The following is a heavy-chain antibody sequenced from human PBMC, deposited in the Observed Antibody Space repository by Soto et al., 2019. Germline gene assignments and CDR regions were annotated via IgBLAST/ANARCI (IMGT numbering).Heavy chain of an antibody. J-gene: IGHJ4*02. Sequence: PGGSLRLSCAASGFTFSSYAMSWVRQAPGKGLEWVSAISGSGGSTYYADSVKGRFTISRDNSKNTLYLQMNSLRAEDTAVYYCAKGFTFGPRIAAAGHFDYWGQGTLVTVSS. V-gene: IGHV3-23*01. CDR1: GFTFSSYA. D-gene: IGHD6-13*01. CDR2: ISGSGGST. CDR3: AKGFTFGPRIAAAGHFDY.